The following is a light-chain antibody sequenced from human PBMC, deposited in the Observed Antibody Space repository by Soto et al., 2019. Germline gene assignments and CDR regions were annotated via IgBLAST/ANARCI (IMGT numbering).Light chain of an antibody. CDR2: EVT. CDR1: SGDIGRYNR. J-gene: IGLJ1*01. CDR3: SSYTNVNTRACV. Sequence: LTQPASVSGSPGQSITISCTGTSGDIGRYNRVSWYQPHPGKAPKLIIYEVTDRPSGVSNRCSGSKAGNTASLTICGLQAEDEAEYYCSSYTNVNTRACVFGSGTKVTVL. V-gene: IGLV2-14*01.